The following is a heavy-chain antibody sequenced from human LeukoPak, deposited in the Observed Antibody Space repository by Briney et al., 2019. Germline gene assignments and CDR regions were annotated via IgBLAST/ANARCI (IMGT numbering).Heavy chain of an antibody. D-gene: IGHD3-10*01. CDR1: GGSFSGYY. Sequence: SETLSLTCAVYGGSFSGYYWSWIRQPPGKGLEWIGEINHSGSTNYNPSLKSRVTISVDTSKNQFSLKLSSVTAAETAVYYCARGNYYGSGSYYYYYGMDVWGKGTTVTVSS. CDR2: INHSGST. V-gene: IGHV4-34*01. J-gene: IGHJ6*04. CDR3: ARGNYYGSGSYYYYYGMDV.